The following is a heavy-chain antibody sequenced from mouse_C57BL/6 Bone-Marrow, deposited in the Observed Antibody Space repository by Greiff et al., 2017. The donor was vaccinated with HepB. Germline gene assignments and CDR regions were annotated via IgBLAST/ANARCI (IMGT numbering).Heavy chain of an antibody. J-gene: IGHJ2*01. V-gene: IGHV1-19*01. CDR3: ARRNYDGDY. CDR2: INPYNGGT. CDR1: GYTFTDYY. D-gene: IGHD2-3*01. Sequence: EVQLQQSGPVLVKPGASVKMSCKASGYTFTDYYMNWVKQSHGKSLEWIGVINPYNGGTSYNQKFKGKATLTVDKSSSTAYMELNSLTSEYSAVYYCARRNYDGDYWGQGTTLTVAS.